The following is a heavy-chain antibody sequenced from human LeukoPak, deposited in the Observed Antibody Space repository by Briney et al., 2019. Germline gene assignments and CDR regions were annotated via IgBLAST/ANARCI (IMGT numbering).Heavy chain of an antibody. CDR2: IYYSGST. CDR1: GGSISSSSYY. J-gene: IGHJ4*02. Sequence: SETLSLTCTVSGGSISSSSYYWGWIRQPPGKGLEWIGSIYYSGSTYYNPSLKSRVTISVDTSKNQFSLKLSSVTAADTAVYYCAREKNPSLWFGELLGAHDYWGQGTLVTVSS. D-gene: IGHD3-10*01. CDR3: AREKNPSLWFGELLGAHDY. V-gene: IGHV4-39*07.